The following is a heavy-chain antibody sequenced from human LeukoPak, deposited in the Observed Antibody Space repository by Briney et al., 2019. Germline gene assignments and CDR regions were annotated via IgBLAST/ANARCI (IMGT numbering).Heavy chain of an antibody. CDR1: GFTFSSYG. CDR2: ISSSSSYI. D-gene: IGHD3-9*01. Sequence: GGSLRLSCAASGFTFSSYGMNWVRQAPGKGLEWVSSISSSSSYIYYADSVKGRFTISRDNAKNSLYLQMNSLRAEDTAVYYCARDPDILTGYYQKALDYWGQGTLVTVSS. CDR3: ARDPDILTGYYQKALDY. J-gene: IGHJ4*02. V-gene: IGHV3-21*01.